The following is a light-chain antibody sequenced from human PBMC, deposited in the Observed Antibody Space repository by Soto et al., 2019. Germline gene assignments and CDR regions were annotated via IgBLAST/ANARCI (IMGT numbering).Light chain of an antibody. CDR3: HQYLSTPPT. CDR2: WAS. V-gene: IGKV4-1*01. CDR1: QTILDTSNNKNS. J-gene: IGKJ1*01. Sequence: DIVMTQSPDSLAVSLGGRATVNCKSSQTILDTSNNKNSLAWYQQKPGQPPRLLIYWASTRESGVPARFGGSGSGTDFTLTISSLQAEDVAVYYCHQYLSTPPTFGQGTKVEIK.